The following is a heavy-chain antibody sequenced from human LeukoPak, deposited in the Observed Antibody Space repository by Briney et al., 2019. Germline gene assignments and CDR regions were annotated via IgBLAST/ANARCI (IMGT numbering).Heavy chain of an antibody. CDR1: GFTFSSYR. CDR2: ISSSSYI. V-gene: IGHV3-21*01. J-gene: IGHJ4*02. Sequence: TGGSLRLSCAASGFTFSSYRMNWVRQAPGKGLEWVSSISSSSYIYYADSVKGRLTIARDNAKNSLDLQVNSLRAEDTAVYSGARECGGDCYSPLQSDYWGQGTLVTVSS. CDR3: ARECGGDCYSPLQSDY. D-gene: IGHD2-21*02.